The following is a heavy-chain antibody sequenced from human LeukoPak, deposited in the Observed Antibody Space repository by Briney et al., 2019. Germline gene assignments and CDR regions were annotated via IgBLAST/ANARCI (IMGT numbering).Heavy chain of an antibody. CDR1: GFTFSNYG. Sequence: GGTLRLSCAASGFTFSNYGMSWVRQAPGKGLEWVSAISGSGGSTYYADSVKGRFTISRDNSKNTLYLQMNSLRAEDTAVYYCAKDPPHYSSSASDAFDIWGQGTMVTVSS. CDR2: ISGSGGST. CDR3: AKDPPHYSSSASDAFDI. J-gene: IGHJ3*02. D-gene: IGHD6-6*01. V-gene: IGHV3-23*01.